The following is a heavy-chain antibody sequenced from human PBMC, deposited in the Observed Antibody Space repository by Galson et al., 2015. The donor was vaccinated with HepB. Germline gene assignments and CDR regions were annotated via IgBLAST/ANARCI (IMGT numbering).Heavy chain of an antibody. V-gene: IGHV3-30-3*01. CDR2: ISHDGSNE. CDR1: GFTFSDYA. J-gene: IGHJ5*02. D-gene: IGHD2-15*01. Sequence: PLRLACAASGFTFSDYAMNWVSQAPGEGLGWVAVISHDGSNEYYADSVKGRFTIFRDNSKNTLSLQMHSLRVEDTSVYYWARAAVAAATYWFDPWGQGTLVTVSS. CDR3: ARAAVAAATYWFDP.